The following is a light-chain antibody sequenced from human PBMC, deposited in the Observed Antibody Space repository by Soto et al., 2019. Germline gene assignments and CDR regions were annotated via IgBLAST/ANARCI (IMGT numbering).Light chain of an antibody. V-gene: IGKV3-20*01. CDR1: QYVSSY. Sequence: EIVLTQSPGTLALSPGERATLSCRASQYVSSYVGWYQQKPGQGPRLVIFGASSRATGIPDRFSGSGSGTDFTLTISRLEPEDFAVYYCQVFGSSRPFGQGTKVDIK. J-gene: IGKJ1*01. CDR3: QVFGSSRP. CDR2: GAS.